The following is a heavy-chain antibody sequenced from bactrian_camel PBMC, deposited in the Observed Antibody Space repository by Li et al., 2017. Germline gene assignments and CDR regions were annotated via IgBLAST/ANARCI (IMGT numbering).Heavy chain of an antibody. D-gene: IGHD5*01. V-gene: IGHV3S67*01. CDR2: MTRDGSP. Sequence: VQLVESGGDLVQPGGSLRLSCEVSGFTFSKYAMSWFRQAPGKEREGVVAMTRDGSPSYADSVKGRFTISIDNAKNTLYLQMNSLRADDTAMYYCAIGLFADFGLGRGTQVTVS. J-gene: IGHJ4*01. CDR1: GFTFSKYA.